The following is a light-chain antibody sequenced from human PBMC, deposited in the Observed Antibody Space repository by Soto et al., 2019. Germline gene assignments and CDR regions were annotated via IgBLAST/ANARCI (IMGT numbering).Light chain of an antibody. J-gene: IGLJ2*01. V-gene: IGLV2-8*01. CDR2: EDI. CDR1: SSDVGGYNC. Sequence: QSALTQPPSSSGSPGQSVTISCPGSSSDVGGYNCVSWFQHHPGKAPKLMIFEDIKRPSGVPDRFSASKSGNTASLTVSGLQAEDEADYYCSSYGGSDNLIFGGGTKLTVL. CDR3: SSYGGSDNLI.